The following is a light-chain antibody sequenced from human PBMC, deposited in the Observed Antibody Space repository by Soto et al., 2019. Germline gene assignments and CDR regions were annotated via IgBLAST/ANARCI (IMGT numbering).Light chain of an antibody. Sequence: QSALTQPPSASGAPGQSVTISCTGTSSAFVGHNYVSWYQQHPGKAPKLMIYEVSNRPSGAPDRFSGSKSGNTASLTVSGLQAEDEADYYCSSYAGSNNFVFGTGTKVTVL. CDR1: SSAFVGHNY. CDR3: SSYAGSNNFV. J-gene: IGLJ1*01. V-gene: IGLV2-8*01. CDR2: EVS.